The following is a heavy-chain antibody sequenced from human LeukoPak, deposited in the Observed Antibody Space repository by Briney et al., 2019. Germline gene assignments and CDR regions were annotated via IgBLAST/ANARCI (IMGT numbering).Heavy chain of an antibody. J-gene: IGHJ4*02. V-gene: IGHV4-59*01. CDR3: ARGADSSGYYSIFYFDY. D-gene: IGHD3-22*01. Sequence: SETLSLTCTVSGGSISSYYWNWIRQPPGKRLEWIGYIYYSRSTNYNPSLKSRVTISVDTSKNQFSLKLSSVTAADTAVYYCARGADSSGYYSIFYFDYWGQGTLVTVSS. CDR1: GGSISSYY. CDR2: IYYSRST.